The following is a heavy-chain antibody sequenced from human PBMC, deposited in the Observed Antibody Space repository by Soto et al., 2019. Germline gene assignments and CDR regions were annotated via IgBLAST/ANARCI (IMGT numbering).Heavy chain of an antibody. CDR3: ARVRPGNYRDY. D-gene: IGHD3-10*01. J-gene: IGHJ4*02. V-gene: IGHV3-7*03. CDR2: IKEDGSEK. CDR1: GFTFSVFW. Sequence: GGSLRLSCAASGFTFSVFWMDWVRQAPGKGLEWVAKIKEDGSEKYYVDSVKGRFIISRDNARNSVYLQMNSLRAEDTAVYYCARVRPGNYRDYWGQGTLVTVSS.